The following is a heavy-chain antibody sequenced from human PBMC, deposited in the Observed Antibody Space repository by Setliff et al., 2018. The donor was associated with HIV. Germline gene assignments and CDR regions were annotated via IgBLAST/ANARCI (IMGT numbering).Heavy chain of an antibody. CDR3: ARDVGGLYGDYL. V-gene: IGHV4-4*02. CDR1: GVSINNSNW. Sequence: SETLSLTCTPSGVSINNSNWWSWVRQSPGKGLEWIGEIYHSGKTYYNPSLSSRLTISVDTSKNQFSLKLTSVTAADTGVYYCARDVGGLYGDYLWGQGTLVTVSS. D-gene: IGHD4-17*01. CDR2: IYHSGKT. J-gene: IGHJ4*02.